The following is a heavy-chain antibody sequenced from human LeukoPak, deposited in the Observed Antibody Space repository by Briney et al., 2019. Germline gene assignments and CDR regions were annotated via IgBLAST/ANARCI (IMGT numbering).Heavy chain of an antibody. Sequence: GGSLRLSCAASGFTFSSYTMSWVRQAPGKGLGWVSGIVGSGSSTYYADIVRGRFTISRDNFKNTLYLQMNSLRAEDTAVYYCAKGSTVTTVYNWFDPWGQGTLVTVSS. CDR1: GFTFSSYT. J-gene: IGHJ5*02. D-gene: IGHD4-17*01. V-gene: IGHV3-23*01. CDR3: AKGSTVTTVYNWFDP. CDR2: IVGSGSST.